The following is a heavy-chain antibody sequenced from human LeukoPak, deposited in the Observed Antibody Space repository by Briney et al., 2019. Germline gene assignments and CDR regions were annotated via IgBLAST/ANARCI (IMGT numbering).Heavy chain of an antibody. J-gene: IGHJ3*02. CDR2: ISFDGSNR. D-gene: IGHD5-18*01. V-gene: IGHV3-30*04. CDR1: GFTFSSA. Sequence: PGGSLRLSCAASGFTFSSAMHWVRQPPGKGLEWVAVISFDGSNRYYADSVKGRFTISRDNSRNTLYLQMDSLRPEDTAVYSCARASNPDVDTASSNAFDIWGQGTIVTVSS. CDR3: ARASNPDVDTASSNAFDI.